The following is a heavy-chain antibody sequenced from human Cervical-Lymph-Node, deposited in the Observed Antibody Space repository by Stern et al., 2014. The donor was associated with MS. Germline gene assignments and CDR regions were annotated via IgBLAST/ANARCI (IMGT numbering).Heavy chain of an antibody. CDR2: INPSGGST. CDR3: AREVGLERLLDY. CDR1: GYTFTSYY. V-gene: IGHV1-46*01. Sequence: VQLVESGAEVKKPGASVKVSCTASGYTFTSYYMHWVRQAPGQGLEWMGIINPSGGSTSYAQKFQGRVTMTRDTSTSTVYMELSSLRSEDTAVYYCAREVGLERLLDYWGQGTLVTVSS. J-gene: IGHJ4*02. D-gene: IGHD1-1*01.